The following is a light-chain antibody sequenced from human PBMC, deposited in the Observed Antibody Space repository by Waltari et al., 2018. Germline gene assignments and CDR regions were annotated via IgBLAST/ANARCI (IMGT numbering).Light chain of an antibody. V-gene: IGKV1-NL1*01. CDR2: TAS. J-gene: IGKJ2*01. Sequence: DIQVTQSPSSLSASVGGRVAIPCRANQGIGTSLAWYQQSPGKAPRLLLYTASRLATGVQSRFSGSASAAAFTLTINTLQPEDFATYCCQQYYTTPYTFGLGTKLEIK. CDR1: QGIGTS. CDR3: QQYYTTPYT.